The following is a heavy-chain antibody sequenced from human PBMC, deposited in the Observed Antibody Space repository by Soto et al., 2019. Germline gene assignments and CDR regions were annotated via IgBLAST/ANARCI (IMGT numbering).Heavy chain of an antibody. V-gene: IGHV1-69*06. J-gene: IGHJ6*02. Sequence: QVQLVKSGAEVKKPGSSVKVSCKASGGTFSSYAISWVRQAPGQGLEWMGGSIPIFGTANYAQKFQGRVTITADKSTSPAYMELRSLRSEDTAVYYCARVREDIVVVPAAIRENYYYYYGLDVLGQGSTVTVSS. CDR1: GGTFSSYA. CDR2: SIPIFGTA. D-gene: IGHD2-2*02. CDR3: ARVREDIVVVPAAIRENYYYYYGLDV.